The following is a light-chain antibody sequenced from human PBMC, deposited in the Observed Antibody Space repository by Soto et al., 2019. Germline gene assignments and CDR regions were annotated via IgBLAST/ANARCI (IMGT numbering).Light chain of an antibody. CDR3: SSYTNTLTLNVI. J-gene: IGLJ2*01. V-gene: IGLV2-14*01. Sequence: QSALTQPASVSGSPGQSITISCTGTSSDVGGYRYVSWYQHHPGKAPKLLIHEVSNRPSGVSSRFSGSKSGNTASLTISGLQAEDEAHYYCSSYTNTLTLNVIFGGGTKVTVL. CDR1: SSDVGGYRY. CDR2: EVS.